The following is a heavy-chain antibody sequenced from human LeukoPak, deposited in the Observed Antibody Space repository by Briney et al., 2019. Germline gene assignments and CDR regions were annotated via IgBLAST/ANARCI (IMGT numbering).Heavy chain of an antibody. CDR2: INPNSGGT. CDR1: GYTFTGYY. CDR3: AREGGKTWNYATFSVDY. D-gene: IGHD1-7*01. V-gene: IGHV1-2*02. Sequence: ASVKVSCKASGYTFTGYYMHWVRQAPGQGLEWMGWINPNSGGTNYAQKFQGRVTMTRDMSTSTVYMELSSLRSEDTAVYYCAREGGKTWNYATFSVDYWGQGTRVTVSS. J-gene: IGHJ4*02.